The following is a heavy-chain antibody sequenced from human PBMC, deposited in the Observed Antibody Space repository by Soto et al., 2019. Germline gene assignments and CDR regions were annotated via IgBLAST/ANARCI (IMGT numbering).Heavy chain of an antibody. CDR1: GGSISSYY. V-gene: IGHV4-4*07. D-gene: IGHD3-22*01. CDR3: ARERLYYYDSSGYFGFWYYFDY. J-gene: IGHJ4*02. CDR2: IYTSGST. Sequence: SETLSLTCTVSGGSISSYYWSWIRQPAGKGLEWIGRIYTSGSTNYNPSLKSRVTMSVDTSKNQFSLKLSSVTAADTAVYYCARERLYYYDSSGYFGFWYYFDYWGQGTLVTVSS.